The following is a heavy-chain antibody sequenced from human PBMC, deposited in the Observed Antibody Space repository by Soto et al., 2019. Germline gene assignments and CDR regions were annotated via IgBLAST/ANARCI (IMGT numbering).Heavy chain of an antibody. CDR1: GFTFSSYW. CDR2: IKQDGSEK. V-gene: IGHV3-7*01. J-gene: IGHJ4*02. Sequence: GGSLRLSCAASGFTFSSYWMSWVRQAPGKGLEWVANIKQDGSEKYYVDSVKGRFTISRDNAKNSLYLQMNSLRAEDTAVYYCAREQWLDEGGFDYWGQGTLVTVSS. D-gene: IGHD6-19*01. CDR3: AREQWLDEGGFDY.